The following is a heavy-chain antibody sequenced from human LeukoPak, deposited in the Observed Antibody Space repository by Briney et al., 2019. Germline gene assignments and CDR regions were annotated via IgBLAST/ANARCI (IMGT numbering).Heavy chain of an antibody. J-gene: IGHJ4*02. V-gene: IGHV3-23*01. CDR3: AYYSNSRREYDY. D-gene: IGHD4-11*01. CDR1: GFTFSSYA. Sequence: GGSLRLSCAASGFTFSSYAMSWVRQAPGKGLEWVSAISGSGGSTYYADSVKGRFTISRDNSKNTLYLQMNSLRAEDTAVYYCAYYSNSRREYDYWGQGTLVTVSS. CDR2: ISGSGGST.